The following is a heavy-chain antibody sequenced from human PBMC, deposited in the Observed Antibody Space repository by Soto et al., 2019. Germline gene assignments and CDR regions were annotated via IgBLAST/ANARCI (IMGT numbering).Heavy chain of an antibody. V-gene: IGHV5-10-1*01. D-gene: IGHD1-26*01. Sequence: GESLKISCKGSGYSFTSYWISWVRQMPGKGLEWTGRIDPSDSYTNYSPSFQGHVTISADKSISTAYLQWSSLKASDTAMYYCARPTSSDYYYYGMDVWGQGTTVIVSS. J-gene: IGHJ6*02. CDR1: GYSFTSYW. CDR3: ARPTSSDYYYYGMDV. CDR2: IDPSDSYT.